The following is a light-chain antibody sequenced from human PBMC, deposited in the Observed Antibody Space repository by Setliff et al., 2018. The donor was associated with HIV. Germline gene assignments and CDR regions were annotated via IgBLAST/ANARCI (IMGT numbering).Light chain of an antibody. CDR3: TSFTTTGAYV. J-gene: IGLJ1*01. Sequence: QSALTQPASVSGSPGQSITISCTGTSGDVGRYNLVSWYQQQPGKPPKLMFYQASKRPSGVSNRFSGSKSGNTASLTISGLQAEDEADYYCTSFTTTGAYVFGTGTKVTVL. CDR1: SGDVGRYNL. V-gene: IGLV2-14*02. CDR2: QAS.